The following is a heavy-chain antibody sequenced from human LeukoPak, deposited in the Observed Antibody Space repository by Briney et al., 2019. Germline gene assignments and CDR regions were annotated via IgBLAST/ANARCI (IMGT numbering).Heavy chain of an antibody. J-gene: IGHJ4*02. V-gene: IGHV3-7*05. CDR3: ARDRGSQDY. D-gene: IGHD3-10*01. CDR2: IKQDGSEK. Sequence: GGSLRLSCAASGFNFNSYWMSWVRQAPGKGLEWVANIKQDGSEKYYVDSVKGRFTISRDNAKNSLYLQMNSLRAEDTAVYYCARDRGSQDYWGQGTLVTVSS. CDR1: GFNFNSYW.